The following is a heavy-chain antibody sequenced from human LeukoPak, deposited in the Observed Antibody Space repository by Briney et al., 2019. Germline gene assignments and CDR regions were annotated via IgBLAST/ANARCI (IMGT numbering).Heavy chain of an antibody. CDR3: ARDRVAAAGISTTGDY. CDR2: ISSSSSYI. CDR1: GFTFSSYS. J-gene: IGHJ4*02. V-gene: IGHV3-21*01. D-gene: IGHD6-13*01. Sequence: GGSLRLSCAASGFTFSSYSMNWVRQAPGKGLEWVSSISSSSSYIYYADSVKGRFTISRDNSKNTLYLQMNSLRAEDTAVYYCARDRVAAAGISTTGDYWGQGTLVTVSS.